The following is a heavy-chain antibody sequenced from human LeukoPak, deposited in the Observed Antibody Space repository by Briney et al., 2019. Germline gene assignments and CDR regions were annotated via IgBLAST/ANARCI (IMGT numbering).Heavy chain of an antibody. CDR1: GGSFSGYY. Sequence: KASETLSLTCAVYGGSFSGYYWSWIRQPPGKGLEWIGEINHSGSTNYNPSLKSRVTISVDTSKNQFSLKLSSVTAADTAVYYCARGFEYYDYVWGSYRRLTSYYFDYWGQGTLVTVSS. J-gene: IGHJ4*02. D-gene: IGHD3-16*02. CDR3: ARGFEYYDYVWGSYRRLTSYYFDY. CDR2: INHSGST. V-gene: IGHV4-34*01.